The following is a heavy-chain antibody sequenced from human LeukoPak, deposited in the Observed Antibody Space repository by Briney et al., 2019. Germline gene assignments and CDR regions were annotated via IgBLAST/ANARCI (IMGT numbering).Heavy chain of an antibody. CDR1: GFNFNDYG. CDR2: IRYDGSHD. CDR3: AKGSIVGATAGDY. D-gene: IGHD1-26*01. J-gene: IGHJ4*02. Sequence: GGSLRLSCAASGFNFNDYGMHWVRQAPGKGLERVAFIRYDGSHDWYADSVKGRFTIFRDNSKNTLYLQMNSLRAGDTAVYYCAKGSIVGATAGDYWGQGTLVTVSS. V-gene: IGHV3-30*02.